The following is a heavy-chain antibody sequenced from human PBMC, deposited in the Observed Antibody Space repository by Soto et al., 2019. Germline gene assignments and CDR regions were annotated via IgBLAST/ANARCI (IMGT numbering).Heavy chain of an antibody. CDR1: GFTFGDYA. CDR2: INGDGSTT. D-gene: IGHD6-25*01. Sequence: GGSLRLSCTASGFTFGDYAMSWFRQAPGKGLEWVARINGDGSTTTYVDSAKGRFTISRDNAKNTVYLQMNSLRAEDTAVYYCARGSGPRGRPYWGQGILVTVSS. CDR3: ARGSGPRGRPY. J-gene: IGHJ4*02. V-gene: IGHV3-74*01.